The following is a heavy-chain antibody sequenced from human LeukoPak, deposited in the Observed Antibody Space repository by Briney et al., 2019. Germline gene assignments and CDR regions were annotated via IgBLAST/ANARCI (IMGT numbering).Heavy chain of an antibody. V-gene: IGHV3-64D*06. CDR1: GVTLSTYA. J-gene: IGHJ4*02. CDR2: ISSNGVNT. CDR3: VKGDVYTSSGLDY. Sequence: GGSLRLSCAASGVTLSTYAMSWARQAPGKGLEYVPGISSNGVNTYYPDSVKGRFTISRDNSKNTLYLQMSSLRPEDTAVYSCVKGDVYTSSGLDYWGQGTLVSVSS. D-gene: IGHD3-16*01.